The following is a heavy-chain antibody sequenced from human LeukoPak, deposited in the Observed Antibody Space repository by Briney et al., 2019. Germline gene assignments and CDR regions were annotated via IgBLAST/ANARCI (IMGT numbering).Heavy chain of an antibody. J-gene: IGHJ6*02. Sequence: ASVKVSCKASGFTFTSHDFNWVRQATGQGLEWMGWITTYSGNTNYAQKLQGRVTLTTDTSTSTAYMELTTLRSDDTAVYYCARNYNYGMDVWGQGTTVTVSS. V-gene: IGHV1-18*01. CDR3: ARNYNYGMDV. CDR2: ITTYSGNT. CDR1: GFTFTSHD.